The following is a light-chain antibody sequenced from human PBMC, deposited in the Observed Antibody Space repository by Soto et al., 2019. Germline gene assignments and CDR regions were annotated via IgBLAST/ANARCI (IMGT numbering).Light chain of an antibody. CDR3: CSYAAGSTDV. J-gene: IGLJ1*01. V-gene: IGLV2-23*02. CDR1: SSDVGNYNL. CDR2: EVT. Sequence: QSALTQPASVSGSPGQSITISCTGTSSDVGNYNLVSWYQQHPGKAPKLMISEVTKRPSGVSNRFSGSKSGNTASLTISGLQPEDEADYYCCSYAAGSTDVFGTGTKLTVL.